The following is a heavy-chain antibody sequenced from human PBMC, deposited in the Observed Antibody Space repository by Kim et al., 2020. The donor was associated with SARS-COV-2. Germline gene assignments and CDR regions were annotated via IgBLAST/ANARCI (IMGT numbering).Heavy chain of an antibody. CDR1: GFTFTGYA. CDR3: MKGGWGWIWDH. J-gene: IGHJ4*02. D-gene: IGHD2-2*03. V-gene: IGHV3-23*01. Sequence: GGSLRLSCTTSGFTFTGYAMSWVRQAPGKGLEWVSSIDGSDGTTYYVDSVKGRFTISRDNSKNTLYLQMNSPRADDTAVYYCMKGGWGWIWDHWGQGTRV. CDR2: IDGSDGTT.